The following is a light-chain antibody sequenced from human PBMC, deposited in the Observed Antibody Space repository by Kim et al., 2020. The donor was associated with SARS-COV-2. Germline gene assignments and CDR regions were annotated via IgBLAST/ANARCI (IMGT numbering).Light chain of an antibody. J-gene: IGKJ5*01. Sequence: EIVLTQSPATLSLSPGERATLSCRASENISRYLAWYQKKPGQAPRLLIYDTSNTATGIPARFSGSGSGTAFTLTINSLEPEDFAVYYCQQRSNWLITFGQGTRLEIK. CDR2: DTS. CDR3: QQRSNWLIT. CDR1: ENISRY. V-gene: IGKV3-11*01.